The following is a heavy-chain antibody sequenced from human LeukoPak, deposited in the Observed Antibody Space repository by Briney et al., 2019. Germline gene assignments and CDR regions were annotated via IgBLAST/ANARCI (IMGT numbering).Heavy chain of an antibody. Sequence: GESLKISCKGSGYSFTNYWIGWMRQMPGKGLEWMGIIYPADSDTRYSPSFQGQVTISADKSINTAYVQWSSLKASDTAIYYCARRSSTWGDAFDIWGQGTMVTVSS. D-gene: IGHD6-13*01. J-gene: IGHJ3*02. CDR3: ARRSSTWGDAFDI. V-gene: IGHV5-51*01. CDR1: GYSFTNYW. CDR2: IYPADSDT.